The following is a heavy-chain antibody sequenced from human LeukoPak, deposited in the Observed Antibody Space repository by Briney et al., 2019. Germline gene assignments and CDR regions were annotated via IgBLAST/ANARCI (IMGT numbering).Heavy chain of an antibody. CDR1: GFTFSSYW. CDR2: INQDGSEK. V-gene: IGHV3-7*01. CDR3: ATRLSSGWYF. D-gene: IGHD6-19*01. J-gene: IGHJ4*02. Sequence: GGSLRLPCAASGFTFSSYWMSWVRQAPGKGLEWVANINQDGSEKYYVDSVKGRFTISRDNAKNSLYPQMNSLRAEDTAVYYCATRLSSGWYFGGQGTLVTVSS.